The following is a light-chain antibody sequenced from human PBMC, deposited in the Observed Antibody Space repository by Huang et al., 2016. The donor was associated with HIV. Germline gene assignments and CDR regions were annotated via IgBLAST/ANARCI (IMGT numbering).Light chain of an antibody. CDR2: AAS. J-gene: IGKJ1*01. CDR1: QSISSY. Sequence: DIQMTQSPSSLSASVGDRVTITCRASQSISSYLNWYQQKPGNAPKLLIYAASSLQSGVPSRFSGSGSVTDFTLTISSLQPEDFATYYCQQSYSTLGTFGQGTKVEIK. V-gene: IGKV1-39*01. CDR3: QQSYSTLGT.